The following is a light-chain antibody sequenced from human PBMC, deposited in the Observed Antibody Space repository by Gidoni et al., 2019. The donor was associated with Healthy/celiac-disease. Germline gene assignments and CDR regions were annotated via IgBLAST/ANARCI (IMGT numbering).Light chain of an antibody. V-gene: IGKV1-39*01. Sequence: DIQMTQSPSSLSASVGDRVTITCRASQSISSYLNGYQQKPGKAPKLLIYAASSLQSGVPSRFSGSRSGTDFTLTISSLLPADFATYHCQQSYSTPWTFGQGTKVEIK. CDR2: AAS. CDR1: QSISSY. J-gene: IGKJ1*01. CDR3: QQSYSTPWT.